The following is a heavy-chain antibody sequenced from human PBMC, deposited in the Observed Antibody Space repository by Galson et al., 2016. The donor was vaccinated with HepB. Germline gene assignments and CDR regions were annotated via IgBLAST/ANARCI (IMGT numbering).Heavy chain of an antibody. V-gene: IGHV3-21*01. D-gene: IGHD1-26*01. J-gene: IGHJ4*02. Sequence: SLRLSCAASAFTFSTYNMSWVRQAPGKGLEWVSSISSGSDYTYYADSVKGRFTISRDNAKNSLYLQMNSLRAEDTAVYYCARLVGNVDYWGQGTLVTVSS. CDR3: ARLVGNVDY. CDR2: ISSGSDYT. CDR1: AFTFSTYN.